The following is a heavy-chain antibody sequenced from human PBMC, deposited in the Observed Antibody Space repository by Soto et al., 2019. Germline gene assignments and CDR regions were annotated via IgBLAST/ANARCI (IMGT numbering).Heavy chain of an antibody. CDR2: IFHTGST. CDR1: GGSISSGGYS. V-gene: IGHV4-30-2*01. D-gene: IGHD2-2*02. J-gene: IGHJ5*02. Sequence: KTSETLSLTCAVSGGSISSGGYSWSWIRQPPGKGLEWIGNIFHTGSTYYNPSLKSRVTMSVDRSKNEFSLKLSSVTAADTAVYYCARLGCNSTSCYTRWFDPWGQGTLVTVSS. CDR3: ARLGCNSTSCYTRWFDP.